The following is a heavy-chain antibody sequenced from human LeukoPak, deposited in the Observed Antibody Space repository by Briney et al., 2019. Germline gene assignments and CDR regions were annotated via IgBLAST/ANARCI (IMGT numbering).Heavy chain of an antibody. Sequence: TSETLSLTCTVSGGSISSYYWSWIRQPPGKGLEWIGEINHSGSTNYNPSLKSRVTISVDTSKNQFSLKLSSVTAADTAVYYCARSDAFDIWGQGTMVTVSS. CDR2: INHSGST. CDR1: GGSISSYY. CDR3: ARSDAFDI. J-gene: IGHJ3*02. V-gene: IGHV4-34*01.